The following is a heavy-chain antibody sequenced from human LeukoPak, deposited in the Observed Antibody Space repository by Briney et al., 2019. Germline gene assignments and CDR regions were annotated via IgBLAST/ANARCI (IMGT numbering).Heavy chain of an antibody. CDR2: INHGGRT. J-gene: IGHJ4*02. Sequence: SETLSLTCAVHGGSFSDQYWSWIRQSPGKGLEWIGEINHGGRTNCNPSLKSRVTISIDTSMMQFSLKLTSVTAADTAVYYCARGEALCDSWSQGILVTVSS. CDR1: GGSFSDQY. D-gene: IGHD3-3*01. CDR3: ARGEALCDS. V-gene: IGHV4-34*01.